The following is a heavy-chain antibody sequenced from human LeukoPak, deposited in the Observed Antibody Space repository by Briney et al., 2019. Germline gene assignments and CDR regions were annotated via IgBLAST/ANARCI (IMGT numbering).Heavy chain of an antibody. Sequence: NSSETLSLTCTVSVGSISSSSYHWGWIRQPPGKGLEWIASIYYSGTTYYNPSLKSRVTISVDTSKNQFSLKLNSVTAADTAVYYCATEYSSSPHYWGQGALVTVSS. CDR2: IYYSGTT. J-gene: IGHJ4*02. D-gene: IGHD3-22*01. CDR1: VGSISSSSYH. V-gene: IGHV4-39*07. CDR3: ATEYSSSPHY.